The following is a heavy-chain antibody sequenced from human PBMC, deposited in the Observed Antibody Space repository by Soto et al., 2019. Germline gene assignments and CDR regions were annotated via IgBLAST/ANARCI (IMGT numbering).Heavy chain of an antibody. D-gene: IGHD3-9*01. Sequence: LRLSCAASGFTFSTYSMNWVRQAPGKGLEWVSYISSSGHTIYYADSVKGRFTISRDNAKNSLFLQMNSLRVEDTAVYYCARYYDILTVWGQGTLVTVSS. V-gene: IGHV3-48*01. CDR3: ARYYDILTV. CDR1: GFTFSTYS. J-gene: IGHJ4*02. CDR2: ISSSGHTI.